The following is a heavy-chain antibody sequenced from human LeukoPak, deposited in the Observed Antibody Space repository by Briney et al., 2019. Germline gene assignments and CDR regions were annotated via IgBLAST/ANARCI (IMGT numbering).Heavy chain of an antibody. D-gene: IGHD6-19*01. CDR2: MNPNSGNT. V-gene: IGHV1-8*03. Sequence: ASVKVSCKASGYTFTSYDINWVRQATGQGLEWMGWMNPNSGNTGYAQKFQGRVTITRNTSISTAYMDLSSLRSEDTAVYYCARRAVAYYYYYYMDVWGKGTTVTVSS. CDR3: ARRAVAYYYYYYMDV. J-gene: IGHJ6*03. CDR1: GYTFTSYD.